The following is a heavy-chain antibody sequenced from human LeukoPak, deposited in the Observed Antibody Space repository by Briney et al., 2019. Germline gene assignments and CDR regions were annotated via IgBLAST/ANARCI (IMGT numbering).Heavy chain of an antibody. CDR1: GGSISSGDYY. V-gene: IGHV4-30-4*08. CDR3: ASSIAVAGLVDY. CDR2: IYYSGST. Sequence: PSQTLSLTCTVSGGSISSGDYYWRWIRQPPGTGLEWIGYIYYSGSTYYNPSPTSRVTISVDTSKTQFSLKLSSVTAADTAVYYCASSIAVAGLVDYWGQGTLVTVSS. J-gene: IGHJ4*02. D-gene: IGHD6-19*01.